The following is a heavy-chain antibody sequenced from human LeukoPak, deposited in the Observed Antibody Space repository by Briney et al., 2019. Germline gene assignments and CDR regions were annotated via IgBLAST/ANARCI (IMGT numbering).Heavy chain of an antibody. Sequence: GGSLRLSCAASRFTFNSYAMTWVRQAPGKGLEWVSVISGSGGSTNYADSVKGRFTISRDKSKKMLYLQMNSLRAEDTAVYYCAKGIDDDFWSAYSYHYGMDVWGQGTTVTVSS. CDR3: AKGIDDDFWSAYSYHYGMDV. CDR1: RFTFNSYA. CDR2: ISGSGGST. J-gene: IGHJ6*02. D-gene: IGHD3-3*01. V-gene: IGHV3-23*01.